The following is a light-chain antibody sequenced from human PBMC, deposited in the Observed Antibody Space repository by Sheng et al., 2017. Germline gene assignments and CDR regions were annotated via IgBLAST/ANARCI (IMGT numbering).Light chain of an antibody. J-gene: IGKJ4*01. CDR2: DAF. Sequence: EIVLTQSPATLSLSPGEGATLSCRASQSISTYLGWYQQKYGQSPRLLIYDAFNRATGIPGRFSGSGFGTDFTLTISSLEPEDSAVYFCQYRGYFGGGTKVEIK. CDR1: QSISTY. V-gene: IGKV3-11*01. CDR3: QYRGY.